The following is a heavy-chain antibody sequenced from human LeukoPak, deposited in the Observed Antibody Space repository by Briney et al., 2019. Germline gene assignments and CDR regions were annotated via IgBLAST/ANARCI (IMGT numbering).Heavy chain of an antibody. J-gene: IGHJ2*01. Sequence: PSETLSLTCTVSGYSISSGYYWGWIRQPPGKGLEWIGSIYHSGSTYYNPSLKSRVTISVDTSKNQFSLKLSSVTAADTAVYYCARVTYSSPNTVPLNWYFDLWGRGTLVTVSS. CDR1: GYSISSGYY. CDR3: ARVTYSSPNTVPLNWYFDL. D-gene: IGHD3-16*01. V-gene: IGHV4-38-2*02. CDR2: IYHSGST.